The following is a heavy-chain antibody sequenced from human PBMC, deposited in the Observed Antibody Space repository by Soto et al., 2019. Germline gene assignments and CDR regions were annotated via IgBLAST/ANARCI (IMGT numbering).Heavy chain of an antibody. J-gene: IGHJ4*02. CDR1: VFTFSSYA. CDR3: ARFRSDRPFDY. V-gene: IGHV3-30-3*01. CDR2: ISYDGSNK. Sequence: GGSLRLSCSASVFTFSSYAMHWVRQAPGKGLEWVAVISYDGSNKYYADSVKGRFTISRDNSKNTLYLQMNSLRAEDTAVYYCARFRSDRPFDYWCQGNRGTVSS.